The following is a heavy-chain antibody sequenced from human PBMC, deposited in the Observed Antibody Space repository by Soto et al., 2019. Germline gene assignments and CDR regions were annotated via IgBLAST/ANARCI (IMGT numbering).Heavy chain of an antibody. J-gene: IGHJ4*02. V-gene: IGHV4-34*01. Sequence: QVQLQQWGAGLLKPSETLSLTCAVYGGSFSDDYWSWIRQPPGKGLEWIGDINQSGSSNYNPSLKSRVTISVDTSKNHFSLKLSSVTAADTAVYYCAKNFDYWGQGTLVTVSS. CDR1: GGSFSDDY. CDR3: AKNFDY. CDR2: INQSGSS.